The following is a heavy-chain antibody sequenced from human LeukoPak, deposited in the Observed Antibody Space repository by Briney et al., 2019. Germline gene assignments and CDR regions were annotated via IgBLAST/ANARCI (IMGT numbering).Heavy chain of an antibody. D-gene: IGHD6-19*01. Sequence: GGSLRLSCAASGFTFSSYNMNWVRQAPGKGLEWVSSISNSRTYIYYADSVRDRFTISRDNAKNSLYLQMNSLRADDTAVYYCARYRSGWSEFDYWGQGTLVTVSS. J-gene: IGHJ4*02. CDR1: GFTFSSYN. CDR3: ARYRSGWSEFDY. V-gene: IGHV3-21*01. CDR2: ISNSRTYI.